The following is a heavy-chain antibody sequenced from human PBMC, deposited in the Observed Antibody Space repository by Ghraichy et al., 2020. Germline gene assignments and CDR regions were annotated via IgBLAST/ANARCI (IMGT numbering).Heavy chain of an antibody. D-gene: IGHD5-24*01. CDR1: GGSFSGYY. CDR3: ARGGRRWLQLRAGSNGMDV. Sequence: SETPSLTCAVYGGSFSGYYWSWIRQPPGKGLEWIGEINHSGSTNYNPSLKSRVTISVDTSKNQFSLKLSSVTAADTAVYYCARGGRRWLQLRAGSNGMDVWGQGTTVTVSS. V-gene: IGHV4-34*01. J-gene: IGHJ6*02. CDR2: INHSGST.